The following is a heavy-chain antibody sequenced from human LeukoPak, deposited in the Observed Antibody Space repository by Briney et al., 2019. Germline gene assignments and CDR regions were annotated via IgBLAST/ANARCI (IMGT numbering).Heavy chain of an antibody. V-gene: IGHV3-21*01. D-gene: IGHD3-22*01. Sequence: GGSLRLSCAASGFTFSSYSMNWVRQAPGKGLEWVSSISSSSYKYYADSVKGRFTISRDNAKNSLYLQMNSLRAEDTAVYYCAREPCYYDSSGYYYAMPSDYWGQGTLVTVSS. J-gene: IGHJ4*02. CDR3: AREPCYYDSSGYYYAMPSDY. CDR2: ISSSSYK. CDR1: GFTFSSYS.